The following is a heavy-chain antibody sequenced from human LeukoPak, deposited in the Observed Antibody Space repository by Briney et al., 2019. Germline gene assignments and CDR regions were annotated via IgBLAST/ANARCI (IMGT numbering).Heavy chain of an antibody. CDR1: GGSISGYY. CDR3: ARDASGACYFDY. V-gene: IGHV4-59*01. CDR2: VSYSGST. Sequence: PSETLSLTCTVSGGSISGYYWTWIRQPPGKGLEYIGFVSYSGSTNYNPSLKSRVTISVDTSKNQFSLKLRSVTAADTAVYYCARDASGACYFDYWGQGTLVTVSS. J-gene: IGHJ4*02. D-gene: IGHD2-21*01.